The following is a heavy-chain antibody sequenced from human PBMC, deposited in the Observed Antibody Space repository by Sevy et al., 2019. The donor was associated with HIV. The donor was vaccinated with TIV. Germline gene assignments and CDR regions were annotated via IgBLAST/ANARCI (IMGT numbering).Heavy chain of an antibody. CDR3: AGGLIATRRGGGYYFDY. CDR1: GGTFSSYA. J-gene: IGHJ4*02. V-gene: IGHV1-69*13. Sequence: ASVKVSCKASGGTFSSYAISWVRQAPGQGLEWMGGIIPIFGTANYAQKFQGRVTVTGDESTSTAYMELSSLRSDDTAVYYCAGGLIATRRGGGYYFDYWGQGTLVTVSS. D-gene: IGHD6-6*01. CDR2: IIPIFGTA.